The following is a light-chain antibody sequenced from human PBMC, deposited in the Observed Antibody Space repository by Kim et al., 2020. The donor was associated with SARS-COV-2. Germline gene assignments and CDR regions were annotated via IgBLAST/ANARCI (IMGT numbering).Light chain of an antibody. CDR2: YDS. CDR3: QVWDSSSDHRV. CDR1: NIGSKS. V-gene: IGLV3-21*04. J-gene: IGLJ3*02. Sequence: PGKTARITCGGNNIGSKSVLWYQQKPGQAAVLVIYYDSDRPSGIPERFSGSNSGNTATLTISRVEAGDEADYYCQVWDSSSDHRVFGGGTQLTVL.